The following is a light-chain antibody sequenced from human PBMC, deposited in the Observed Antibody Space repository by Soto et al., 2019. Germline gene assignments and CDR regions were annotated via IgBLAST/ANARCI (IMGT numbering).Light chain of an antibody. CDR1: QGISRS. V-gene: IGKV1D-12*01. J-gene: IGKJ5*01. Sequence: DIQMTQSPSSVSASVGDRVTITCQASQGISRSLAWYQQKPGKAPKLLIYSASSLQSGVPSRFSGSGFGTDFTLTISSLQPEDFATYYCQQDDTFPITFGQGTRLEI. CDR2: SAS. CDR3: QQDDTFPIT.